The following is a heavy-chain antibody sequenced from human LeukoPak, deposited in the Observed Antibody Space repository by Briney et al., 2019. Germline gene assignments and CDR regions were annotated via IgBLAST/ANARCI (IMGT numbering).Heavy chain of an antibody. J-gene: IGHJ4*02. CDR2: IHYSGSS. D-gene: IGHD7-27*01. V-gene: IGHV4-59*08. CDR3: ARHEGGRGDSRFDY. Sequence: PSETLSLTCAVYGGSFSSYYWSWIRQPPGKGLEWLGYIHYSGSSNDNPSLKSRVTISVDTSKNQFSLKLSSVTAADTAVYYCARHEGGRGDSRFDYWGQGTLVTVSS. CDR1: GGSFSSYY.